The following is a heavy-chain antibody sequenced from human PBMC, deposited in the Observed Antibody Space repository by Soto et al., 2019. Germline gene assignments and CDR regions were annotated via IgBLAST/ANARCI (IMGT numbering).Heavy chain of an antibody. V-gene: IGHV4-59*01. CDR1: GGSISGYY. CDR3: ARGLTTVIHFDY. D-gene: IGHD4-4*01. CDR2: IYYSGSI. J-gene: IGHJ4*02. Sequence: QVQLQESGPGLVKPSETLSLTCAVSGGSISGYYWSWIRQPPGKGLEWIGYIYYSGSINYNPSLKSRVTISLDTSKNQFSLKLTSVTAADTAVYYCARGLTTVIHFDYWGQGTLVTVSS.